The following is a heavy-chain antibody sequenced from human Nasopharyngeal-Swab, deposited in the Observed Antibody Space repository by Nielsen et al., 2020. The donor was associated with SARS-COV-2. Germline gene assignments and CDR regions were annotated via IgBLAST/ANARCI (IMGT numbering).Heavy chain of an antibody. J-gene: IGHJ4*02. CDR2: IKQDGSEK. D-gene: IGHD6-6*01. V-gene: IGHV3-7*03. Sequence: VRQAPGKGLGWVANIKQDGSEKYYVDSVKGRFTISRDNAKNSLYLQMNSLRAEDTAVYYCARVAIAARDIDYWGQGTLVTVSS. CDR3: ARVAIAARDIDY.